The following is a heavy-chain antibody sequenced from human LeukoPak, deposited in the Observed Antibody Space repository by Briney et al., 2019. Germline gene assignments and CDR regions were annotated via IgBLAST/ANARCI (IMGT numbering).Heavy chain of an antibody. CDR2: MSAYNGNT. CDR1: GYTFTSYG. Sequence: ASVKVSCKASGYTFTSYGISWVRQAPGQGLEWMGWMSAYNGNTNYAQKLQGRVTMTTDTSTSTAYMELRSLRSDDTAVYYCARDRWVSRSGDYYYGMDVWGQGTTVTVSS. V-gene: IGHV1-18*01. D-gene: IGHD3-10*01. CDR3: ARDRWVSRSGDYYYGMDV. J-gene: IGHJ6*02.